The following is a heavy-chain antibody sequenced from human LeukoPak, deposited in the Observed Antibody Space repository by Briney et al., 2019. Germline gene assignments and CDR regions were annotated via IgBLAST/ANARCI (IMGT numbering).Heavy chain of an antibody. CDR3: ATAVPAARYYYYMDV. J-gene: IGHJ6*03. CDR1: GYTLTELS. Sequence: GASVKVSCKVSGYTLTELSMHWVRQAPGKGLEWMGGFDPEDGETIYAQKFQGRVTMTEDTSTDTAYMELSSLRSEDTAVYYCATAVPAARYYYYMDVWGKGTTVTVSS. CDR2: FDPEDGET. V-gene: IGHV1-24*01. D-gene: IGHD2-2*01.